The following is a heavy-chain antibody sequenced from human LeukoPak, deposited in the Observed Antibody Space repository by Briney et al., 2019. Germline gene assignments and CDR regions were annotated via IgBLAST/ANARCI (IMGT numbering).Heavy chain of an antibody. D-gene: IGHD4-17*01. Sequence: GASVKVSCKASGYTFTSYYMHWVRQAPGQGLEWMGIINPSGGSTSYAQKFQGRVTMTRDTSTSTVYMELSSLRSDDTAVYYCARDIGETTVDYWGQGTLVTVSS. CDR3: ARDIGETTVDY. CDR1: GYTFTSYY. J-gene: IGHJ4*02. CDR2: INPSGGST. V-gene: IGHV1-46*01.